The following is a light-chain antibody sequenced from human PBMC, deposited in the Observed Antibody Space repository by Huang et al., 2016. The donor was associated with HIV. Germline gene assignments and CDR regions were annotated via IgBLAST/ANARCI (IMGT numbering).Light chain of an antibody. CDR3: QQYDNWPPLT. CDR2: GVS. V-gene: IGKV3-15*01. Sequence: EVVLTQSPGTLSVSPGERATLSCRASQSVSSNLAWYQFKPGQAPRLLIFGVSTRATDIPARFSGTGAGTEFTLTISSLQSEDFAVYYCQQYDNWPPLTFGGGTRVEIK. CDR1: QSVSSN. J-gene: IGKJ4*01.